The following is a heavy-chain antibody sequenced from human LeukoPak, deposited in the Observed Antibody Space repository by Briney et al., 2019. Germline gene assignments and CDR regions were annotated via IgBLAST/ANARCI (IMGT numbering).Heavy chain of an antibody. J-gene: IGHJ4*02. CDR3: ARRAGAYSHPYDY. CDR1: GFIFSPYG. V-gene: IGHV3-21*04. D-gene: IGHD4/OR15-4a*01. CDR2: ISSSDYP. Sequence: GGSLRLSCAASGFIFSPYGMTWVRQAPGKGLEWVSTISSSDYPSYTDSVKGRFTISRDNSKNTLYLQMNSLRAEDTAVYYCARRAGAYSHPYDYWGQGTLVTVSS.